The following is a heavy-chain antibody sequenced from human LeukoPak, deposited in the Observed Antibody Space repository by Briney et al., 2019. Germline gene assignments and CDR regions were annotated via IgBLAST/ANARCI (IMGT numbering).Heavy chain of an antibody. J-gene: IGHJ4*02. V-gene: IGHV4-61*02. Sequence: SETLSLTCTVSGGSISSGSYYWSWLRQPAGKGLGWIGRIYTSGSTNYNPSLKSRVTISVDTSKNQFSLELSSVTAAGTAVYYFARETGITIFGVVIRTYFYFDYWGQGTLVTVSS. CDR2: IYTSGST. CDR3: ARETGITIFGVVIRTYFYFDY. CDR1: GGSISSGSYY. D-gene: IGHD3-3*01.